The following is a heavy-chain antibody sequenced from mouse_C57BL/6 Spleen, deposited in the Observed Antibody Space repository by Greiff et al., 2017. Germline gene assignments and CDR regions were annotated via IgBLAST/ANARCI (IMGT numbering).Heavy chain of an antibody. CDR2: IDPETGGT. CDR1: GYTFTDYE. V-gene: IGHV1-15*01. D-gene: IGHD1-1*01. J-gene: IGHJ2*01. Sequence: QVQLKQSGAELVRPGASVTLSCKASGYTFTDYEMHWVKQTPVHGLEWIGAIDPETGGTAYNQKFKGKAILTADKSSSTAYMELRSLTSEDSAVYYCTRYYGSSYHDYWGQGTTLTVSS. CDR3: TRYYGSSYHDY.